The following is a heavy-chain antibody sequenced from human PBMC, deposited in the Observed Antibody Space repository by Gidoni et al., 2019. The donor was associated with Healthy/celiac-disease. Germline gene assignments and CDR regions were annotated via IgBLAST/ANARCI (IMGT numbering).Heavy chain of an antibody. CDR3: ARGSVTTGTIDY. CDR1: GGSISSYY. D-gene: IGHD4-17*01. V-gene: IGHV4-59*01. CDR2: IYYSGST. J-gene: IGHJ4*02. Sequence: QVQLQESGPGLVKPSETLSLTCTVSGGSISSYYWSWIRQPPGKGLEWIGYIYYSGSTNYNPSLKSRVTISVDTSKNQFSLKLSSVTAADTAVYYCARGSVTTGTIDYWGQGTLVTVSS.